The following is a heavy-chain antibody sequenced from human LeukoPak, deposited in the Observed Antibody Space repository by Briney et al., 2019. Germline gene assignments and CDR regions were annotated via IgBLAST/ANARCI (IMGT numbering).Heavy chain of an antibody. V-gene: IGHV1-18*01. CDR2: ISAYNGNT. D-gene: IGHD2-2*02. CDR3: ARDEIVVVPAARPFDY. J-gene: IGHJ4*02. CDR1: GYTFTSYG. Sequence: ASVKVSCKASGYTFTSYGISWVRQAPGQGLEWMGWISAYNGNTNYAQKLQGRVTMTTDTSTSTAYMELRSLRSDDTAVYYCARDEIVVVPAARPFDYWGQGTLVTVSS.